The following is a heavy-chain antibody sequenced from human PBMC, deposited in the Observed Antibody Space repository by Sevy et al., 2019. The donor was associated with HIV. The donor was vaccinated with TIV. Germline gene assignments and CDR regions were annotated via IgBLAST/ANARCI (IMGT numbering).Heavy chain of an antibody. D-gene: IGHD3-3*01. J-gene: IGHJ5*02. V-gene: IGHV2-5*02. CDR2: IFWDDDK. CDR3: AHRTTHDFGFAFDP. CDR1: GFSLSTSGVG. Sequence: SGPTLVKPTQTLTLTCTFSGFSLSTSGVGVGWIRQPPGKALEWLAVIFWDDDKRYSPSLKTRLTITKDTSKNQVVLTMTNMDPVDTATYYCAHRTTHDFGFAFDPWGQGTLVTVSS.